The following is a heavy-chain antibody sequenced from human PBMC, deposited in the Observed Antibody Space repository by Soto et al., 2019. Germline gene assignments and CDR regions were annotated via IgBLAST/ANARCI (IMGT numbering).Heavy chain of an antibody. CDR3: AEGGGDYAPFDP. Sequence: EEQLLESGGGLVQSGVSLRLSCAASGFTFSNYAMGWVRQAPGKGLEWVSSISPSGDYTCYAESVKGRFTISRDNSKYTLYLEMSSLRVADTAVYYCAEGGGDYAPFDPWGQGTLVIGSS. D-gene: IGHD4-17*01. V-gene: IGHV3-23*01. J-gene: IGHJ5*02. CDR1: GFTFSNYA. CDR2: ISPSGDYT.